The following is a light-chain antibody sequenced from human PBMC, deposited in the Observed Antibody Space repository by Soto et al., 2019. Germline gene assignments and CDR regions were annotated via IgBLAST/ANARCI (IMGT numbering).Light chain of an antibody. Sequence: AIQLTQSPSSLSASVGDRVTITCRASQGIYDSLAWYQQKPGRAPNLLIYAVSRLQSGVPSWFSGSGSETEFTLTINNLQPEDFAIYYCQQLHNYPRTFGQGTKVEVK. CDR2: AVS. CDR3: QQLHNYPRT. CDR1: QGIYDS. J-gene: IGKJ1*01. V-gene: IGKV1D-13*01.